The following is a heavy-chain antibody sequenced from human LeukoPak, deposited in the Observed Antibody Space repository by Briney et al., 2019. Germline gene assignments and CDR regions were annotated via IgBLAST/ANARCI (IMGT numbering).Heavy chain of an antibody. CDR2: INHSGST. V-gene: IGHV4-34*01. CDR3: ARGTRAARGYFDP. CDR1: GGSISSHY. J-gene: IGHJ5*02. D-gene: IGHD6-6*01. Sequence: SETLSLTCTVSGGSISSHYWSWIRQPPGKGLEWIGEINHSGSTNYNPSLKSRVTISVDTSKNQFSLKLSSVTAADTAVYYCARGTRAARGYFDPWGQGTLVTVSS.